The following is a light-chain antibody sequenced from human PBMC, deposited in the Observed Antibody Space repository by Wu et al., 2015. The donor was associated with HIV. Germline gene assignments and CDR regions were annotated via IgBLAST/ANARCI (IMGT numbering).Light chain of an antibody. J-gene: IGKJ2*01. V-gene: IGKV3-20*01. Sequence: EIVLTQSPGTLSLSPGDRATLSCRASQSVSRYQLAWYQQKPGQAPRLLIYVASSRATGVPDRFSGSGSGTDFTLTISSMQSEDFAVYYCQQYNNWPPNTFGQGTKLEIK. CDR2: VAS. CDR3: QQYNNWPPNT. CDR1: QSVSRYQ.